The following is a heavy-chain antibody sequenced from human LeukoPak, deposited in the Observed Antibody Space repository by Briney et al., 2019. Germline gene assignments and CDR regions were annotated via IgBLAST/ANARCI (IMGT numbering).Heavy chain of an antibody. CDR1: GGSISSGPYF. CDR2: IYHSGST. J-gene: IGHJ4*02. V-gene: IGHV4-30-2*06. D-gene: IGHD4-17*01. CDR3: ARGWEHYGDAFDY. Sequence: PSQTLSLTCSVSGGSISSGPYFWSWIRQSPGQGLEWIGYIYHSGSTYYNPSLKSRVTISVDRSKNQFSLKLSSVTAADTAVYYCARGWEHYGDAFDYWGQGTLVTVSS.